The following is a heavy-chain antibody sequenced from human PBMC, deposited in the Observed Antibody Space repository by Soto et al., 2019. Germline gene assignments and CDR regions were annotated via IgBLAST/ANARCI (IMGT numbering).Heavy chain of an antibody. V-gene: IGHV1-69*01. J-gene: IGHJ6*02. D-gene: IGHD6-6*01. Sequence: QVQLVQSGAEVKKPGSSVKVSCKASGGTFSSYAISWVRQAPGQGLEWMGGNIPIFGTANYAQKFQGRVTITADESTSTAYMELSSLRSEDTAVYYCASRIAARRYYYYGMDVWGQGTTVTVSS. CDR1: GGTFSSYA. CDR3: ASRIAARRYYYYGMDV. CDR2: NIPIFGTA.